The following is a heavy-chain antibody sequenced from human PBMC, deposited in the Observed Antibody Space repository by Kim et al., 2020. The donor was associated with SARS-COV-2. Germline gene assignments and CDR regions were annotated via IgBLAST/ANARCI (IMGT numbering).Heavy chain of an antibody. Sequence: GESLKISCKGSGYSFTSYWIGWVRQMPGKGLEWMGIIYPGDSDTRYSPSFQGQVTISADKSISTAYLQWSSLKASDTAMYYCARLLPHLKLAYYYYGMDVWGQGTTVTVSS. CDR3: ARLLPHLKLAYYYYGMDV. CDR1: GYSFTSYW. CDR2: IYPGDSDT. J-gene: IGHJ6*02. V-gene: IGHV5-51*01.